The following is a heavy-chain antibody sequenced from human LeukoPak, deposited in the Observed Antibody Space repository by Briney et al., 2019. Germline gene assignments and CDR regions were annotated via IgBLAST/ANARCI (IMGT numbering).Heavy chain of an antibody. CDR1: GGSISSTDDY. CDR3: ARGRRIVVVLGATRTHRDYYMDV. Sequence: SETLSLTCTVSGGSISSTDDYWGWIRQPPGKGPEWIGSIYYSGSTYYNPSLKSRVTISEDPSKNQFSLKLSSATAADTAVYYCARGRRIVVVLGATRTHRDYYMDVWGKGTTVTVSS. V-gene: IGHV4-39*07. CDR2: IYYSGST. J-gene: IGHJ6*03. D-gene: IGHD2-15*01.